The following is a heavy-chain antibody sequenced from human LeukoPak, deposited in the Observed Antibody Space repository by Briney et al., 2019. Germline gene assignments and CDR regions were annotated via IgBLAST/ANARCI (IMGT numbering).Heavy chain of an antibody. Sequence: SEPLSLTCTVSGGSISSSTYYWGWFRQPAGRGLEWIGRIYTSGTTNYNPSLKSRVTMSVDTSKNQFSLKLSSVTAADTAVYYCARSSYSGSYNDAFDIWGQGTMVTVSS. CDR1: GGSISSSTYY. V-gene: IGHV4-61*02. D-gene: IGHD1-26*01. CDR2: IYTSGTT. J-gene: IGHJ3*02. CDR3: ARSSYSGSYNDAFDI.